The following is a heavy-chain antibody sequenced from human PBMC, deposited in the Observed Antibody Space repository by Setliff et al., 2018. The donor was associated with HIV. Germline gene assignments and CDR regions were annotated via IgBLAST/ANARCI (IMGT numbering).Heavy chain of an antibody. V-gene: IGHV7-4-1*01. J-gene: IGHJ6*03. D-gene: IGHD3-3*01. CDR2: ININTGNP. CDR1: GYTFTSYA. CDR3: TRDHTPPPNYDFWSGQIDLRNIFYYMDV. Sequence: GASVKVSCKASGYTFTSYAVHWVRQAPGQGLEWMGRININTGNPTYAQGFTGRFVFSVDTPVSTAYLQIFSLKAEDTAVYYCTRDHTPPPNYDFWSGQIDLRNIFYYMDVWGTGTPVTVSS.